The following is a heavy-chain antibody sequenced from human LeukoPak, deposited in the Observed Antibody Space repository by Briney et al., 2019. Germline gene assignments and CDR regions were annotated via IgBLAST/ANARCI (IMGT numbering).Heavy chain of an antibody. CDR1: GYTFTSYY. CDR3: ARDNCSSTSCYTQPGVLTGYYLDY. Sequence: GASVKVSCKASGYTFTSYYMHWVRQAPGQGLEWMGIINPSGGSTSYAQKFQGRVTMTRDTSTSTVYMELSSLRSEDTAVYYCARDNCSSTSCYTQPGVLTGYYLDYWGQGTLVTVSS. J-gene: IGHJ4*02. V-gene: IGHV1-46*01. D-gene: IGHD2-2*02. CDR2: INPSGGST.